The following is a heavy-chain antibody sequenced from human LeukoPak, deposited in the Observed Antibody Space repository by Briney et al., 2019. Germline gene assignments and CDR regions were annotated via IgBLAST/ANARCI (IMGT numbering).Heavy chain of an antibody. CDR3: ARLVAITLAFDP. D-gene: IGHD5-24*01. V-gene: IGHV3-48*03. J-gene: IGHJ5*02. Sequence: GGSLRLSCAASGFTFRGYEMNWVRQAPGKGLEWVSYISSSGNTIYYADSVKGRFTISRDNAKNSLFLQMNSLRAEDTAVYYCARLVAITLAFDPWGQGTLVTVSS. CDR2: ISSSGNTI. CDR1: GFTFRGYE.